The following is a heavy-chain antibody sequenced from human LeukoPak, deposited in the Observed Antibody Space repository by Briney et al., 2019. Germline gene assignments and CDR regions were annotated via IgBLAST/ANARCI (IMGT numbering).Heavy chain of an antibody. V-gene: IGHV1-69*04. Sequence: SVKVSRKASGGTFSSYAISWVRQAPGQGLEWMGRIIPILGIANYAQKFQGRVTITADKSTSTAYMELSSLRSEDTAVYYCAREPGGRLGELPFYYFDYWGQGTLVTVSS. CDR2: IIPILGIA. CDR1: GGTFSSYA. CDR3: AREPGGRLGELPFYYFDY. J-gene: IGHJ4*02. D-gene: IGHD3-16*01.